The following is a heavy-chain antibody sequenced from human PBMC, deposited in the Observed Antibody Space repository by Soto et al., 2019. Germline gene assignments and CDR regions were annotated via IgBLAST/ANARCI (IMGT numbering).Heavy chain of an antibody. J-gene: IGHJ5*02. Sequence: QVQLVQSGAEVKKPGSSVKVSCKASGGTFSSYTISWVRQAPGQGLEWMGRIIPILGIANYAQKFQGRVTMTADKSTSTAYMELSSLRSEDTAVYYCARGLYCSGGSCNQPNWFDPWGQGTLVTVSS. CDR2: IIPILGIA. D-gene: IGHD2-15*01. V-gene: IGHV1-69*02. CDR3: ARGLYCSGGSCNQPNWFDP. CDR1: GGTFSSYT.